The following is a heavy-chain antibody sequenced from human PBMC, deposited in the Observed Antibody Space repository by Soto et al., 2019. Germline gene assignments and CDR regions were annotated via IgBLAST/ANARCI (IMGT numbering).Heavy chain of an antibody. CDR2: ISYDGTNK. Sequence: PGGSLRLSCAASRFTFSSYAMHWVRQAPGKGLEWVAVISYDGTNKYYADFVKGRFTISRDNSKNTLYLEMNSLKTEDTAVYYCARVPKGYCSGGSCYSRGPVGCDFCGQGTLVTVSS. CDR1: RFTFSSYA. J-gene: IGHJ4*01. V-gene: IGHV3-30-3*01. CDR3: ARVPKGYCSGGSCYSRGPVGCDF. D-gene: IGHD2-15*01.